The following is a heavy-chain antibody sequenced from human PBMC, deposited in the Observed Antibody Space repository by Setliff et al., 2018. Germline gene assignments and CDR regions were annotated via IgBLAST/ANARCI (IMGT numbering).Heavy chain of an antibody. J-gene: IGHJ3*02. V-gene: IGHV3-73*01. CDR1: GFTFSGSA. CDR3: ILIGSSADAFDI. CDR2: IRSKADNYAT. Sequence: GGSLRLSCAASGFTFSGSAMHWVRQASGKGLEWVGRIRSKADNYATAYAASVRGRFTISRDDSKNTAYLQMNSLKTEDAAVYYCILIGSSADAFDIWGQGTMVTVSS. D-gene: IGHD6-19*01.